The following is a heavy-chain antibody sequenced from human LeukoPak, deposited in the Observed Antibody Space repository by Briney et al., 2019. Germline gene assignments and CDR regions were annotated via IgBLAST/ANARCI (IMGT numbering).Heavy chain of an antibody. J-gene: IGHJ3*02. CDR2: IYYSGST. D-gene: IGHD3-9*01. V-gene: IGHV4-39*07. CDR1: GGSISSSSYY. CDR3: ARVRADPNRYFNWFHAFDI. Sequence: SETLSLTCTVSGGSISSSSYYWGWIRQPPGKGLEWIGSIYYSGSTYYNPSLKSRVTISVDTSKNQFSLKLSSVTAADTAVYYCARVRADPNRYFNWFHAFDIWGQGTMVTVSS.